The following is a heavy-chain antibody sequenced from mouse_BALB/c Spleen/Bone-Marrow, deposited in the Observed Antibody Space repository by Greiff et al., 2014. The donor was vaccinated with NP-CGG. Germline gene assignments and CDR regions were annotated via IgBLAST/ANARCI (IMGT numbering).Heavy chain of an antibody. D-gene: IGHD2-14*01. CDR3: ARGTPYAMDY. V-gene: IGHV14-3*02. CDR2: VDPANGNT. Sequence: VQLQQSGAELVKPGASVKLSCTASGFNIKDTYMHWVKQRPEQGLEWIGRVDPANGNTKYDPKFQGKATITADTSSNTAYLQLSSLTSEDTAVYYCARGTPYAMDYWGQGTPVTVSS. J-gene: IGHJ4*01. CDR1: GFNIKDTY.